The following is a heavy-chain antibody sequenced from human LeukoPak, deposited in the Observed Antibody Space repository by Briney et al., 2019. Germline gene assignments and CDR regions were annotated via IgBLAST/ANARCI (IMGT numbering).Heavy chain of an antibody. D-gene: IGHD2-2*01. CDR2: ISGSGGST. V-gene: IGHV3-23*01. J-gene: IGHJ6*02. CDR3: ARDPRFCSSTTCYYGMDV. Sequence: GGSLDFSFEAPGLTFGNFAMSWVRQPPGKGREWVSAISGSGGSTYYADSVKGRFTISRDNSKNTLDLQMNSLRAEDTAVYYCARDPRFCSSTTCYYGMDVWGQGTTVTVSS. CDR1: GLTFGNFA.